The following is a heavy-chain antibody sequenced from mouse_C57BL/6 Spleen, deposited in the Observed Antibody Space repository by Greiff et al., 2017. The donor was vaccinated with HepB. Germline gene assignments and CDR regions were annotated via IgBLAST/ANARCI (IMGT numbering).Heavy chain of an antibody. CDR3: ARRELGVRDWYVDG. CDR1: GYSFTCYY. Sequence: EVQLQESGPELVKPGASVKLSCKASGYSFTCYYMYWVKPSPEKSLEWIGEINPNTGGTTYKQKFKAKATLAVDKSSSTDYMQLKSLTSEDSAVYYWARRELGVRDWYVDGWGTGTTVTVSS. CDR2: INPNTGGT. V-gene: IGHV1-42*01. J-gene: IGHJ1*03. D-gene: IGHD5-1*01.